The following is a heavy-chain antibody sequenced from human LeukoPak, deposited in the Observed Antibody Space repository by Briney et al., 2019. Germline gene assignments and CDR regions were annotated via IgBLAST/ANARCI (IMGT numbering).Heavy chain of an antibody. V-gene: IGHV1-2*02. CDR1: GYTFTGYY. J-gene: IGHJ6*03. CDR3: ARGGWYYSYNYYYYMDV. D-gene: IGHD6-19*01. CDR2: INPNSGGT. Sequence: GASVKVSCKASGYTFTGYYMHWVRQAPGQGLEWMGWINPNSGGTNYAQKFQGRVTMTRDTSISTAYMELSRLRSDDTAVYYCARGGWYYSYNYYYYMDVWGKGTTVTISS.